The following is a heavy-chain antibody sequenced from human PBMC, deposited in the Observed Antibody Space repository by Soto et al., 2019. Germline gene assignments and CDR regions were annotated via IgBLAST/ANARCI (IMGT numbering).Heavy chain of an antibody. D-gene: IGHD3-9*01. CDR1: GDSINSDKYY. J-gene: IGHJ4*02. CDR2: IYYRGNT. V-gene: IGHV4-39*01. CDR3: ARLEGLATISYYFDF. Sequence: QLQLQESGPGLVKPSETLSLTCSVSGDSINSDKYYWGWIRQPPGKGLEWIGSIYYRGNTYYNPSLQTRATIPLDKSKSQFSLKLNSVTAADSAVYFCARLEGLATISYYFDFWGKGALVTVSS.